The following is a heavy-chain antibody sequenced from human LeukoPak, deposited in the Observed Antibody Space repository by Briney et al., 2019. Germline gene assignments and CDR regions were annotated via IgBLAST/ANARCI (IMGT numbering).Heavy chain of an antibody. V-gene: IGHV3-11*01. CDR3: AQQYDFXSXXXVGY. Sequence: PGGSLRLSCAASGFTFSDYYMSWIRQAPGKGLEWVSYISSSGSTIYYADSVKGRFTISRDNAKNSLYLQMNSLRAEDTAVYYCAQQYDFXSXXXVGYWGQXTLVTVSS. CDR2: ISSSGSTI. J-gene: IGHJ4*02. D-gene: IGHD3-3*01. CDR1: GFTFSDYY.